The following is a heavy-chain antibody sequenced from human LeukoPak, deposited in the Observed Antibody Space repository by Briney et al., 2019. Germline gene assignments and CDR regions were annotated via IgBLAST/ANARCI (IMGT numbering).Heavy chain of an antibody. J-gene: IGHJ6*02. CDR3: ARDPLMVYAIRPPGYYYYGMDV. D-gene: IGHD2-8*01. Sequence: GSSVKVSCKASGGTFSSYAISWVRQAPGQGLEWMGGIIPIFGTANYAQKFQGRVTITADESTSTAYMELSSLRSEDTAVYYCARDPLMVYAIRPPGYYYYGMDVWGQGTTVTVSS. CDR1: GGTFSSYA. V-gene: IGHV1-69*01. CDR2: IIPIFGTA.